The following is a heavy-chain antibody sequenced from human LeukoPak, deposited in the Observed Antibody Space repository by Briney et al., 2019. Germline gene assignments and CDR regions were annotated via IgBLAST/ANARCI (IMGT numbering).Heavy chain of an antibody. CDR2: INHSGST. D-gene: IGHD5-12*01. Sequence: SETLSLTCAVYGGSFSGYYWSWIRQPPGKGLEWIGEINHSGSTNYNPSLKRRVTISVDKSKNQFSLKLSSVTAADTAVYYCATGDIVATLDYWGQGTLVTVSS. V-gene: IGHV4-34*01. CDR1: GGSFSGYY. J-gene: IGHJ4*02. CDR3: ATGDIVATLDY.